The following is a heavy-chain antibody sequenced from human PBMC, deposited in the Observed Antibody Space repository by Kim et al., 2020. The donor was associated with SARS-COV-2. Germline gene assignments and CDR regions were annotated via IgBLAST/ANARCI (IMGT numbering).Heavy chain of an antibody. CDR3: AIGNWWELLPLYYYYGMDV. CDR1: GGTFSSYA. V-gene: IGHV1-69*13. CDR2: IIPIFGTA. Sequence: SVKVSCKASGGTFSSYAISWVRQAPGQGLEWMGGIIPIFGTANYAQKFQGRVTITADESTSTAYMELSSLRSEDTAVYYCAIGNWWELLPLYYYYGMDVWGQGTTVTVSS. D-gene: IGHD1-26*01. J-gene: IGHJ6*02.